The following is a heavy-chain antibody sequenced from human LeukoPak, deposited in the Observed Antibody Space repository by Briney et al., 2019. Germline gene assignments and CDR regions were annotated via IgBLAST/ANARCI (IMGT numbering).Heavy chain of an antibody. CDR3: ARDSVVGVIGGWLDAFDI. J-gene: IGHJ3*02. D-gene: IGHD3-22*01. V-gene: IGHV1-18*01. CDR2: ISAYSGNT. Sequence: ASVKVSCKASGYTFTNYGISWVRQAPGQGLEWMGWISAYSGNTNYVEKFQGRVTMTTDTSTSTAYMELRSLRSDDTAVYYCARDSVVGVIGGWLDAFDIWGQGTMVTVSS. CDR1: GYTFTNYG.